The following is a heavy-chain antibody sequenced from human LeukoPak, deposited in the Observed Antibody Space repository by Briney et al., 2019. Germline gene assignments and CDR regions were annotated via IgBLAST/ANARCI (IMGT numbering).Heavy chain of an antibody. J-gene: IGHJ6*03. CDR3: ARGHDYGDYHYYYYMDV. Sequence: SETLSLTCAVYGGSFSGYYWSWIRQPPGKGLEWIGEINHSGSTNYNPSLKSRVTISVDTSKNQFSLKLSSVTAADTAVYYCARGHDYGDYHYYYYMDVWGKGTTVTVSS. V-gene: IGHV4-34*01. CDR1: GGSFSGYY. CDR2: INHSGST. D-gene: IGHD4-17*01.